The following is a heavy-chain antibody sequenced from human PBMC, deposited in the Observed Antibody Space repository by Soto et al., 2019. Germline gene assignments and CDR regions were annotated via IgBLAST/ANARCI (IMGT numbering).Heavy chain of an antibody. J-gene: IGHJ6*03. D-gene: IGHD2-15*01. V-gene: IGHV1-69*02. CDR3: ASGKTQRSEDRMGFYYDMDV. CDR2: VIPVLVES. CDR1: GDTFNNRT. Sequence: QGQLVQSGAEVKKRGSSVKISCTAAGDTFNNRTFTWVLRAPGQGLEWMGEVIPVLVESNYAEKFQDRSNITADKSTKTAYLERSRMKSEDSAIYYCASGKTQRSEDRMGFYYDMDVWGKGTTVTVSS.